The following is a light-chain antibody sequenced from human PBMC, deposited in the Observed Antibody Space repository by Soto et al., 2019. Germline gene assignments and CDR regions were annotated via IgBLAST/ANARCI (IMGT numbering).Light chain of an antibody. CDR3: QQRSSWPIT. Sequence: EIVLAQAPATPSFSPGERATLSCRASQSVTSYLAWYQQRPGQAPRLLINDASRRATGIPDRFSGSGSGADFTLTISSLEPEDFAVYYCQQRSSWPITFGQGTRLEIK. CDR1: QSVTSY. J-gene: IGKJ5*01. CDR2: DAS. V-gene: IGKV3-11*01.